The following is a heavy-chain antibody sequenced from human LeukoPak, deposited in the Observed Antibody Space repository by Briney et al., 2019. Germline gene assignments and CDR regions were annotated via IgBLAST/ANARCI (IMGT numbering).Heavy chain of an antibody. CDR2: IYFSEST. CDR3: ARTSHPHGSSWLFDY. CDR1: GGSISSYY. J-gene: IGHJ4*02. V-gene: IGHV4-59*01. Sequence: SETLSLTCTVSGGSISSYYWSWIRQPPGKGLEWIGYIYFSESTNYSPSLKSRVTISVDTSRNQFSLQLSSVTAADTAVYYCARTSHPHGSSWLFDYWGQGTLVTVSS. D-gene: IGHD6-13*01.